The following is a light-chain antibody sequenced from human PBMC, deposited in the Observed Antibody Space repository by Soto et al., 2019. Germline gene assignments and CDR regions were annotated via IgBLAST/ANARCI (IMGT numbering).Light chain of an antibody. V-gene: IGKV3-11*01. J-gene: IGKJ3*01. Sequence: EIVLTQSPDTLSLSPGERATLSCRASQSVGSSLGRYQQKPGQAPRLLIYDASKRATGIPARFSGSGSGTDFTLTISSLEPEDFAVYYCQQRSNWPPEVTFGPGTKVDIK. CDR2: DAS. CDR1: QSVGSS. CDR3: QQRSNWPPEVT.